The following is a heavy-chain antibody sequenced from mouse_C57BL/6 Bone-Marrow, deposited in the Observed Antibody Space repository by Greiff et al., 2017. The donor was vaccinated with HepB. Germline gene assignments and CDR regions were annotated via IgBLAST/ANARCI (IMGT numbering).Heavy chain of an antibody. CDR2: IYPGNSDT. V-gene: IGHV1-5*01. CDR3: TKGYDYVWDYAMDY. D-gene: IGHD2-4*01. CDR1: GYTFTSYW. J-gene: IGHJ4*01. Sequence: SGTVLARPGASVKMSCKTSGYTFTSYWMHWVKQRPGQGLEWIGAIYPGNSDTSYNQKFKGKAKLTAVTSASTAYMELSSLTNEDSAVYYCTKGYDYVWDYAMDYWGQGTSVTVSS.